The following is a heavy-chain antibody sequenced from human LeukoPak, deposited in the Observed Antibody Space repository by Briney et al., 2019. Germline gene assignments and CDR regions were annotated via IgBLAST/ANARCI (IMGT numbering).Heavy chain of an antibody. CDR1: GYTFTNYG. CDR3: ARREGYGSGSYLYYYYYGMDV. CDR2: VSAYNAHT. V-gene: IGHV1-18*01. Sequence: ASVKVSCKASGYTFTNYGFTWVRQAPGQGLEWMGWVSAYNAHTNYAQKLQGRVTVTTDTSTTTAYMELRSLRSDDTAVYYCARREGYGSGSYLYYYYYGMDVWGQGTTVTVSS. J-gene: IGHJ6*02. D-gene: IGHD3-10*01.